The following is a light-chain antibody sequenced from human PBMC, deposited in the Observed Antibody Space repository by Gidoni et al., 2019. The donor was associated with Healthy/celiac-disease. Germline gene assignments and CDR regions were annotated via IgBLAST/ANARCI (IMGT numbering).Light chain of an antibody. J-gene: IGLJ2*01. CDR3: QAWDSSLPV. Sequence: SYELTQPPSLSVSPGQTASITCSGDKLGDKYACWYQQKPGQFPVLVIYQDSKRPSGIPERFSGSNSGNTATLTISGTQAMDEADYYCQAWDSSLPVCGGGTKLTVL. CDR2: QDS. V-gene: IGLV3-1*01. CDR1: KLGDKY.